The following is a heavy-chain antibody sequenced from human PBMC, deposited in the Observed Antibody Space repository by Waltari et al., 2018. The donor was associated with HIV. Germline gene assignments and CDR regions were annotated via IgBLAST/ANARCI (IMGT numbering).Heavy chain of an antibody. V-gene: IGHV3-43*01. CDR3: AKGGSSGWVDY. CDR2: ISWDGGST. J-gene: IGHJ4*02. CDR1: GFTFDDYT. Sequence: EVQLVESGGVVVHPGGSLSLSCAASGFTFDDYTMHGVRQAPGKGLEWVSLISWDGGSTYYADSVKGRFTISRDNSKNSLYLQMNSLRTEDTALYYCAKGGSSGWVDYWGQGTLVTVSS. D-gene: IGHD6-19*01.